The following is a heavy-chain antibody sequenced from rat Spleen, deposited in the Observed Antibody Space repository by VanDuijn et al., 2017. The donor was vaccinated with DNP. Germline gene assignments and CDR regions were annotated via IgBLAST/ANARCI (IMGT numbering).Heavy chain of an antibody. CDR3: ARHVLPLRVWDY. J-gene: IGHJ2*01. CDR2: MSYDGGSN. CDR1: GFTLSDYY. D-gene: IGHD1-4*01. V-gene: IGHV5-22*01. Sequence: EVQLVESGGGLVQPGRSLKLSCAASGFTLSDYYMAWVRQAPTKGLEWVAYMSYDGGSNYHGDSVKGRFTISRDNAKSTLYLQINSLRSEDMATYYCARHVLPLRVWDYWGQGVMVTVSS.